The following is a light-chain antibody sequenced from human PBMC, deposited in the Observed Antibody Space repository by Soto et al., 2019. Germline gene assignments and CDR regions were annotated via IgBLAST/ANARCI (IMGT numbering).Light chain of an antibody. J-gene: IGLJ1*01. CDR3: CSYVGSNIFYV. CDR2: EVT. CDR1: NSDLGTYNL. Sequence: QSVLTQPASVSGSPGQSITISCTGTNSDLGTYNLVSWYQQHPGKAPKTIIYEVTKRPSGVSKRFSGSKSGNTDSLTISGLQEEDEADYYCCSYVGSNIFYVFGSGTKVTVL. V-gene: IGLV2-23*02.